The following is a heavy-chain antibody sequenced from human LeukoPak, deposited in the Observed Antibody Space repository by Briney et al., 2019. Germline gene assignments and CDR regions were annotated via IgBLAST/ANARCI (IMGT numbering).Heavy chain of an antibody. CDR3: ARVSSSWYQDWYFDL. Sequence: SETLSLTCTVSGGTLPSGDFYWGWIRQPPGKGLEWIGRIETSGNTNYKPSLKSRVTMSVDTSKNQFSLKLSSVTAADTAVYYCARVSSSWYQDWYFDLWGRGTLVTVSS. CDR2: IETSGNT. J-gene: IGHJ2*01. V-gene: IGHV4-39*07. D-gene: IGHD6-13*01. CDR1: GGTLPSGDFY.